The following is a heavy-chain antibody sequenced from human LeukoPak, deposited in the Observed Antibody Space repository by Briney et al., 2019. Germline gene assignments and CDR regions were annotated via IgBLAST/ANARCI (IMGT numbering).Heavy chain of an antibody. V-gene: IGHV4-59*01. D-gene: IGHD7-27*01. CDR1: GGSISSYY. Sequence: SETLSLTCTVSGGSISSYYWSWIRQPRGKGLEWSGYIYYSGSTNYNPSLKSRVNISEDTSKTQSSLKLRSVTAAATAVYYCARSTTTGDEAIDYWGQGTLVTVSS. CDR3: ARSTTTGDEAIDY. CDR2: IYYSGST. J-gene: IGHJ4*02.